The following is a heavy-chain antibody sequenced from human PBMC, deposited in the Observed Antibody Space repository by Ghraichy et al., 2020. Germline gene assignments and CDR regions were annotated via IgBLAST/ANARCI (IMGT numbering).Heavy chain of an antibody. CDR2: IYYSGST. J-gene: IGHJ3*02. V-gene: IGHV4-31*03. CDR1: GGSISSGGYY. D-gene: IGHD6-19*01. CDR3: ARDERSSGWYRHDAFDI. Sequence: SQTLSLTCTVSGGSISSGGYYWSWIRQHPGKGLEWIGYIYYSGSTYYNPSLKSRVTISVDTSKNQFSLKLSSVTAADTAVYYCARDERSSGWYRHDAFDIWGQGTMVTVSS.